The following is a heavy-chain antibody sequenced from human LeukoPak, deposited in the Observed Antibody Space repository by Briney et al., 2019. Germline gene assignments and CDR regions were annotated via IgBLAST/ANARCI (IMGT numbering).Heavy chain of an antibody. Sequence: GGSLRLSCAASGFTFSTSGMHWVRQAPGKGLEWVAFIQYHGRDKYYADSVKGRFTISRDNSKNTLYMEVNSLRAEDTAVYYCESEGGRTVAGTFDNWGQGTLVTVSS. D-gene: IGHD6-19*01. J-gene: IGHJ4*02. CDR3: ESEGGRTVAGTFDN. CDR2: IQYHGRDK. CDR1: GFTFSTSG. V-gene: IGHV3-30*02.